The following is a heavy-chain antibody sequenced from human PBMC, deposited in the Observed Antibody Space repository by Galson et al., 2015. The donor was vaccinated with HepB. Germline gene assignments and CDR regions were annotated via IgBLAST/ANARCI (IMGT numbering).Heavy chain of an antibody. CDR3: ARGLISSSGFYYNYYGMHV. D-gene: IGHD6-19*01. J-gene: IGHJ6*02. V-gene: IGHV1-8*01. CDR1: GYTFSSYD. CDR2: MNPKSGNT. Sequence: SGYTFSSYDINWVRQATGQGLEWMGWMNPKSGNTGYAQKFQGRVTMTRNTSRSTAYMELSSLRSEDTAVYYCARGLISSSGFYYNYYGMHVWGQGTTVTVSS.